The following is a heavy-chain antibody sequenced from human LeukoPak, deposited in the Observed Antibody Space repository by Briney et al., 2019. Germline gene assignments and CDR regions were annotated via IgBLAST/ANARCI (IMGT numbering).Heavy chain of an antibody. CDR1: GASITSFH. CDR2: IYSSGST. D-gene: IGHD6-6*01. V-gene: IGHV4-4*07. Sequence: SETLSLTCTVSGASITSFHWTWIRQPAGRGLEWIGLIYSSGSTIYNPSLQSRVAMSVDMTKNQLSLKLSSVTAADTAMYYCARKDGDYWGQGTLVTVSS. J-gene: IGHJ4*02. CDR3: ARKDGDY.